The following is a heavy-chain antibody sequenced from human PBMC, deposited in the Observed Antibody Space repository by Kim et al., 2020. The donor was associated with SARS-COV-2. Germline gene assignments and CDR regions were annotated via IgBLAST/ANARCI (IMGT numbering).Heavy chain of an antibody. Sequence: SETLSLPCTVSGGSISNSYYYWGWIRQPPGKGLEWIGTIYYSGSTYYNPSLKSRLTISVDTSMEQFSLSLTSVTAADTAVYYCARFLGGIAVAGTWGQGTLVTVSS. CDR2: IYYSGST. CDR3: ARFLGGIAVAGT. J-gene: IGHJ5*02. V-gene: IGHV4-39*01. D-gene: IGHD6-19*01. CDR1: GGSISNSYYY.